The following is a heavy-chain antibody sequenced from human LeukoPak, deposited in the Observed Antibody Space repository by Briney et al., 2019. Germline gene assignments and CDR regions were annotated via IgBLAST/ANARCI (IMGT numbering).Heavy chain of an antibody. CDR2: ITSRCSRT. Sequence: GGSLRLSCSSSGFIFSTYNMNGARKAPGKAVEWVSSITSRCSRTFYADSVKGRYTISRDNTKNSLYLQMDSLRAEDTTVYYCARDPYSGGYGAYYYYMDVWGKGTTVTVSS. V-gene: IGHV3-21*01. J-gene: IGHJ6*03. CDR1: GFIFSTYN. D-gene: IGHD1-26*01. CDR3: ARDPYSGGYGAYYYYMDV.